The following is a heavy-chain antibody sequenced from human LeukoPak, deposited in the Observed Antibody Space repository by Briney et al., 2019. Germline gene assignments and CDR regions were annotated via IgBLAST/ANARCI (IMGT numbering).Heavy chain of an antibody. V-gene: IGHV1-2*02. CDR2: INPNNGVT. J-gene: IGHJ4*02. D-gene: IGHD4-17*01. Sequence: ASVKVSCKASGYIFTAHYIHWVRQAPGQGLEWMGWINPNNGVTNYAQKFQGRVTMTRDASITTAYMELSSLRSGDTAVYYCVRIYYGPDYWGQGTLVTVSS. CDR1: GYIFTAHY. CDR3: VRIYYGPDY.